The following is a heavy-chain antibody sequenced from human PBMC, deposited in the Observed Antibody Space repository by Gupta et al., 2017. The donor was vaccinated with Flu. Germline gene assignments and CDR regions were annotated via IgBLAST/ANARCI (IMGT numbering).Heavy chain of an antibody. J-gene: IGHJ4*02. Sequence: RGFEWLGRTYYRSKWCNEYALSVKSRITINPDTAKNQFSLQLNSVTPEDTAVYYCARESCSSTNCYARWFDYWGQGTLVTVSS. CDR2: TYYRSKWCN. D-gene: IGHD2-2*01. CDR3: ARESCSSTNCYARWFDY. V-gene: IGHV6-1*01.